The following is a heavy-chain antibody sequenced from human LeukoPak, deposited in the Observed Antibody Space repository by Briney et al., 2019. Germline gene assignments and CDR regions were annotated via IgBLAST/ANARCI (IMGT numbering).Heavy chain of an antibody. CDR3: ARQTVAGSDY. CDR1: GSTFSSYA. D-gene: IGHD6-19*01. CDR2: ISGSGGST. V-gene: IGHV3-23*01. Sequence: PGGSLRLSCAASGSTFSSYAMSWVRQAPGKGLEWVSAISGSGGSTYYADSVKGRFTISRDNAKNSLYLQMNSLRAEDTAVYYCARQTVAGSDYWGQGTLVTVSS. J-gene: IGHJ4*02.